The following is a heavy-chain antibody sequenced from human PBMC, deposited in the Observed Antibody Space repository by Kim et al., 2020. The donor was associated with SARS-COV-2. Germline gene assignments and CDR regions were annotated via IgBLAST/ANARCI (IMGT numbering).Heavy chain of an antibody. Sequence: ASVKVSCKASGYTFTSYAMNWVRQAPGQGLEWMGWINTNTGNPTYAQGFTGRFVFSLDTSVSTAYLQISSLKAEDTVVYYCARRPEYYDYIWGSYRPPEPDNDFDYWGQGTLVTVSS. CDR1: GYTFTSYA. J-gene: IGHJ4*02. CDR2: INTNTGNP. V-gene: IGHV7-4-1*02. CDR3: ARRPEYYDYIWGSYRPPEPDNDFDY. D-gene: IGHD3-16*02.